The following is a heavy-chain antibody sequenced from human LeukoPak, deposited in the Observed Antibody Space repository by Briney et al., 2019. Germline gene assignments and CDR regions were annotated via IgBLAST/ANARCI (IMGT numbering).Heavy chain of an antibody. V-gene: IGHV1-69*13. D-gene: IGHD3-10*01. Sequence: AVKVSCKASGGTFSSYAISWVRQAPGQGLEWMGGIIPIFGTANYAQKFQGRVTISADESTSTAYMELSSLTSEDTAVYYCARDLAMVRGARYRPYNWFDPWGQGTLVTVSS. CDR3: ARDLAMVRGARYRPYNWFDP. CDR2: IIPIFGTA. CDR1: GGTFSSYA. J-gene: IGHJ5*02.